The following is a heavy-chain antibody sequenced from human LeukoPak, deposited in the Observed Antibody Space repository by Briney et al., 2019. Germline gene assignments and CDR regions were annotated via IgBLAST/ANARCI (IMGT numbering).Heavy chain of an antibody. CDR2: INHSGST. CDR3: AISAVYGDYEYYYCYGMDV. J-gene: IGHJ6*02. D-gene: IGHD4-17*01. V-gene: IGHV4-34*01. CDR1: GGSFSGYY. Sequence: PSETLSLTCAVYGGSFSGYYWSWIRQPPGKGLEWIGEINHSGSTNYNPSLKSRVTISVDTSKNQFSLKLSSVTAADTAVYYCAISAVYGDYEYYYCYGMDVWGQGTTVTVSS.